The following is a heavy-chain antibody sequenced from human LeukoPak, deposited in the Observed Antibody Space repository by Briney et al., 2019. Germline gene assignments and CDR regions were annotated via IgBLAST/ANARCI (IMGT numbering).Heavy chain of an antibody. D-gene: IGHD6-19*01. J-gene: IGHJ6*03. Sequence: SETLSLTCTVSGGSISSSSYYWGWIRQPPGKGLEWIGSIYYSGSTYYNPSLKSRVTISVDTSKNQFSLKLSSVTAADTAVYYCARDLAVAGLNHYYYMDVWGKGTTVTVSS. CDR2: IYYSGST. CDR3: ARDLAVAGLNHYYYMDV. V-gene: IGHV4-39*07. CDR1: GGSISSSSYY.